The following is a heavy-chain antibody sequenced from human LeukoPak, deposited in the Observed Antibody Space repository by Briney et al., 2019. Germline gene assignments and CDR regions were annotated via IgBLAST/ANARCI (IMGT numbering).Heavy chain of an antibody. V-gene: IGHV3-23*01. CDR1: GFIFSSYS. D-gene: IGHD6-13*01. Sequence: PGGSLRLSCAASGFIFSSYSMSWVRQAPGMGLEWASVITGSGGNIYYADSVKGRFTISKDNSKNTVYLQMSSLRVDDTAVYYCAKAASSSWPSYYYGMDVWGQGTTVTVSS. CDR3: AKAASSSWPSYYYGMDV. CDR2: ITGSGGNI. J-gene: IGHJ6*02.